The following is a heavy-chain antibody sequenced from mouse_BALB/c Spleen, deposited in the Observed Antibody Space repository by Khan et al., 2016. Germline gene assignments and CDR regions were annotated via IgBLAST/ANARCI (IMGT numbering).Heavy chain of an antibody. Sequence: EVELVESGGGLVQPGGSRKLSCAASGFTFSSFGMHWVRQAPEKGLEWVAYISSGSSTIYYADTVKGRFTISRDNPKNTLFLQMTSLRSEDTAMYDCARTYYGNFYAMDYWGQGSSVTVSS. D-gene: IGHD2-10*01. CDR2: ISSGSSTI. CDR1: GFTFSSFG. V-gene: IGHV5-17*02. J-gene: IGHJ4*01. CDR3: ARTYYGNFYAMDY.